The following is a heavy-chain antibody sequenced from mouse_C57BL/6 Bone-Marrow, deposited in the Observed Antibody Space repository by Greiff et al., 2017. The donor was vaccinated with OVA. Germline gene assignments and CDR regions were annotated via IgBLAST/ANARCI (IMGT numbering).Heavy chain of an antibody. V-gene: IGHV1-26*01. CDR1: GYTFTDYY. CDR2: INPNNGGT. CDR3: ARGGMGYAMDY. Sequence: EVQVVESGPELVKPGASVKISCKASGYTFTDYYMNWVKQSHGKSLEWIGDINPNNGGTSYNQKFKGKATLTVDKSSSTAYMELRSLTSEDSAVYYCARGGMGYAMDYWGQGTSVTVSS. J-gene: IGHJ4*01. D-gene: IGHD2-10*02.